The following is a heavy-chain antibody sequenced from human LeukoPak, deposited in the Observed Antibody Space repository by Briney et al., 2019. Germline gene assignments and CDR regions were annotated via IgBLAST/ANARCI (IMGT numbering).Heavy chain of an antibody. CDR2: IYYSGTT. CDR1: GGSISSYY. D-gene: IGHD3-22*01. J-gene: IGHJ4*02. CDR3: ARGRYYYDSSGYYQRDGFDY. Sequence: SETLSLTRTVSGGSISSYYWNWIRQPPGKGLEWIGYIYYSGTTNYNPSLKSRVTISVDTSKNQFSLKLSSVTAADTAVYYCARGRYYYDSSGYYQRDGFDYWGQGTLVTVSS. V-gene: IGHV4-59*01.